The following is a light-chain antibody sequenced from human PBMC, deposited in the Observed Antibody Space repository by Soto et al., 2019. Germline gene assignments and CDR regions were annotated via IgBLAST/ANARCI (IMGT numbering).Light chain of an antibody. Sequence: QSVLTQAPSASGTPGQRVTISCSGSSSNIGSNTVNWYQQFPGRAPKLLIYNNNQRPSGVPERFSGSKSGTSASLAISGLQSEDEADYYCAAWDDSLNGVVFGGGTKLTVL. J-gene: IGLJ2*01. CDR3: AAWDDSLNGVV. CDR1: SSNIGSNT. CDR2: NNN. V-gene: IGLV1-44*01.